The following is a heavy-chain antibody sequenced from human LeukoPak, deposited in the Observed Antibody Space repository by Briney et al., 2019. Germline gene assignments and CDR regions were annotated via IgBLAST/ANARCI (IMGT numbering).Heavy chain of an antibody. CDR2: IYDSGST. D-gene: IGHD5-24*01. Sequence: PSETLSLTCTVSGGSIRSSYYYWGWIRQPPGKGLEWIGSIYDSGSTYYNPSLKSRVTISVDTSKNQFSLKLSSVTAADTAVYYCARLDGYNIDYWGQGTLVTVSS. J-gene: IGHJ4*02. CDR1: GGSIRSSYYY. V-gene: IGHV4-39*01. CDR3: ARLDGYNIDY.